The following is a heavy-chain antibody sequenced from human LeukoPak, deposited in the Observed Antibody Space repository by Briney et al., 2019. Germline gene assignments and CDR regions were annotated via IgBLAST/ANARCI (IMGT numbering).Heavy chain of an antibody. V-gene: IGHV4-61*02. CDR3: ARVGCSSTSCPFDY. D-gene: IGHD2-2*01. CDR1: GGPINSGSYY. Sequence: SETLSLTCTVSGGPINSGSYYWPWLRQSAGKGLEWIGRIFTTGTTNYNPSLRGRIIISRDTSTYQFSLRLSSVTAADTAVYYCARVGCSSTSCPFDYWGQGTLVTVSS. CDR2: IFTTGTT. J-gene: IGHJ4*02.